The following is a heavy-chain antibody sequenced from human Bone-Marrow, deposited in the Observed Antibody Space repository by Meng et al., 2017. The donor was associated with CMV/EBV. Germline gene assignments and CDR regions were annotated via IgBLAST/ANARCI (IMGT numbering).Heavy chain of an antibody. CDR1: GFTFSAYW. J-gene: IGHJ4*02. CDR3: ARTVGATPFDY. CDR2: IKQDGGEK. V-gene: IGHV3-7*01. D-gene: IGHD1-26*01. Sequence: GESLKISCVASGFTFSAYWMTWVRQAPGKGLEWVANIKQDGGEKYYVDSVKGRFIISRDNAENSLYLQMNTLTVEDTAIYYCARTVGATPFDYWGQGARVTVSS.